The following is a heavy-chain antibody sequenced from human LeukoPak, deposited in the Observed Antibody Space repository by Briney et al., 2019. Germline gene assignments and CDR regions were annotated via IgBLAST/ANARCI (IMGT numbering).Heavy chain of an antibody. CDR2: INGDNGNT. CDR1: GYTFTSYA. V-gene: IGHV1-3*03. D-gene: IGHD6-19*01. CDR3: VRGGLNSGGWTLDY. J-gene: IGHJ4*02. Sequence: GASVKVSCKTSGYTFTSYAIHWVRQAPGQRLEWMGCINGDNGNTQYSQNYQGRVIITRDTSARTGYMELSSLTSEDMGVFYCVRGGLNSGGWTLDYWGQGTLVSVSS.